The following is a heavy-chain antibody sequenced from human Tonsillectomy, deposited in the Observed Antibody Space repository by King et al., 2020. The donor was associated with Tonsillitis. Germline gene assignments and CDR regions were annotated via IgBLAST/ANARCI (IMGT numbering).Heavy chain of an antibody. J-gene: IGHJ6*02. CDR2: VYSGGST. V-gene: IGHV3-66*01. Sequence: VQLVESGGGVVQPGGSLRLSCAASGFTVSSKYMTWVRQTPGKGLEWVSVVYSGGSTYYADSVKGRFTISRDNSKNTLSLQMNSLRVEDTAVYYCATGGVPAALHLYYFHYGLDVWGQGTTVTVSS. D-gene: IGHD2-2*01. CDR3: ATGGVPAALHLYYFHYGLDV. CDR1: GFTVSSKY.